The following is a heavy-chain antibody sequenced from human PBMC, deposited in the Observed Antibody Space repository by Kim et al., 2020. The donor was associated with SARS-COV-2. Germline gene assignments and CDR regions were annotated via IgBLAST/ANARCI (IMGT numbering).Heavy chain of an antibody. D-gene: IGHD2-2*03. CDR3: ARDGYCSSTSCYSPYYGMDV. CDR2: IYYSGST. J-gene: IGHJ6*02. Sequence: SETLSLTCTVSGGSISSSSYYWGWIRQPPGKGLEWIGSIYYSGSTYYNPSLKSRVTISVDTSKNQFSLKLSSVTAADTAVYYCARDGYCSSTSCYSPYYGMDVWGQGTTVTVSS. V-gene: IGHV4-39*07. CDR1: GGSISSSSYY.